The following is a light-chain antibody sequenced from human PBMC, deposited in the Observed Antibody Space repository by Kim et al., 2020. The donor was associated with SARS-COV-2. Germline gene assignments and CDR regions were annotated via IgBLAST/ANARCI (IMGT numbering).Light chain of an antibody. V-gene: IGKV4-1*01. CDR2: WAS. CDR1: QSVLYRSNNKNY. CDR3: QQHYTSPPT. J-gene: IGKJ4*01. Sequence: DIVMTQSPDSLAVSLGERATINCKSSQSVLYRSNNKNYLAWYQQKPGQPPKLLVYWASTRESGVPDRFSGSGSGTDFTLTISSLQAEDVAVYYCQQHYTSPPTFGGGTKVDIK.